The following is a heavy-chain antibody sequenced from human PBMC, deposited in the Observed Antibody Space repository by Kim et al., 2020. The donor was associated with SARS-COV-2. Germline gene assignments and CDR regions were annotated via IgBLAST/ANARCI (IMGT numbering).Heavy chain of an antibody. D-gene: IGHD5-18*01. CDR3: ARTGGPRGYSYGYFDY. V-gene: IGHV3-53*01. J-gene: IGHJ4*02. Sequence: SVKGRCNISRDNTKNTLYLQMNSLRAEDTAVYYCARTGGPRGYSYGYFDYWGQGTLVTVSS.